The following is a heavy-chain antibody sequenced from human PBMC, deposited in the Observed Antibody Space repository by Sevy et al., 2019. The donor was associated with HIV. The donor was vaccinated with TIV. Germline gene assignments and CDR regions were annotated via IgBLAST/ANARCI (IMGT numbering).Heavy chain of an antibody. V-gene: IGHV3-21*01. CDR3: AREHYYDSSGYYYDDAFDI. CDR1: GLTFSSYS. J-gene: IGHJ3*02. D-gene: IGHD3-22*01. Sequence: GGSLRLSCAASGLTFSSYSMNWVRQAPGKGLEWVSSISSSSSYIYYADSVKGRFTISRDNAKNSLYLQMNSLRAEDTAVYYCAREHYYDSSGYYYDDAFDIWGQGTMVTVSS. CDR2: ISSSSSYI.